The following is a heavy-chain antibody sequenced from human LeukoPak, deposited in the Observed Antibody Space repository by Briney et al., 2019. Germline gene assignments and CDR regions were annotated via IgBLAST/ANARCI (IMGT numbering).Heavy chain of an antibody. Sequence: GGSLRLSCGASGFTFSTNAMSWVRQAPGKGLEWVSAISGSGGSTYYADSVKGRFTISRDNSKNTLYLQMNSLRAEDTAVYYCAKDWELPRFDYWGQGTLVTVSS. V-gene: IGHV3-23*01. CDR3: AKDWELPRFDY. CDR1: GFTFSTNA. J-gene: IGHJ4*02. CDR2: ISGSGGST. D-gene: IGHD3-10*01.